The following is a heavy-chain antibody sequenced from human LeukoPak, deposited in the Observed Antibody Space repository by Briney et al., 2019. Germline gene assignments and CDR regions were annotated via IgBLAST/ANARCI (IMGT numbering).Heavy chain of an antibody. CDR1: GFTFSNAW. D-gene: IGHD3-10*01. V-gene: IGHV3-15*01. J-gene: IGHJ4*02. Sequence: GGSLRLSCAASGFTFSNAWMSWVRQAPGKGLEWVGRIKSEADGGTTDYAAPVKGRFTISRDDPKNTLYLQMNSLKTEDTAVYYCTRWTYYYGSGSYYNVLYYFDYWGQGTLVTVSS. CDR3: TRWTYYYGSGSYYNVLYYFDY. CDR2: IKSEADGGTT.